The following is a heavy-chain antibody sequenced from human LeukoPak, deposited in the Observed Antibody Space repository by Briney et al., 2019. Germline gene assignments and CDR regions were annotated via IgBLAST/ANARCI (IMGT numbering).Heavy chain of an antibody. CDR1: GFTFSRYR. Sequence: GGSLRLSCVVSGFTFSRYRTTWVRQAPGKGLEWVATITLDGSEKYYVDSVEGRFTISRDNAKNSLYLQMNNLRVEDTAVYYCARSQSTMTTWSMDYWGQGTLVTVSS. D-gene: IGHD4-17*01. J-gene: IGHJ4*02. CDR2: ITLDGSEK. V-gene: IGHV3-7*01. CDR3: ARSQSTMTTWSMDY.